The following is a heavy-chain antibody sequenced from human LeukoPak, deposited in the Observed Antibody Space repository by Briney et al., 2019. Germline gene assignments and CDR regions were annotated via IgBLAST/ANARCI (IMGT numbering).Heavy chain of an antibody. J-gene: IGHJ4*02. V-gene: IGHV3-23*01. CDR3: AKHLALVGATTTYDY. CDR2: IRGSGDST. Sequence: GGSLRLSCGASGFTFSRYGMSWLRQAAGKGLAWVSGIRGSGDSTYYADSVKGRFTISRDNSKNTLYLQMNSLRAEDTAVYYCAKHLALVGATTTYDYWGQGTLVIVSS. CDR1: GFTFSRYG. D-gene: IGHD1-26*01.